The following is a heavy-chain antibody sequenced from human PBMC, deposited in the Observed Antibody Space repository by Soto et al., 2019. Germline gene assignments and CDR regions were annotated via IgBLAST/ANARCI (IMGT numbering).Heavy chain of an antibody. Sequence: PGGSLRLSCAASGFTFISYAMSWVRQAPGKGLEWVSAISGSGGSTYYADSVKGRFTISRDNSKNTLYLQMNSLRAEDTAVYYCAKDPMTTVTRYRSYYFDYWGQGTLVTVSS. CDR1: GFTFISYA. V-gene: IGHV3-23*01. D-gene: IGHD4-17*01. CDR3: AKDPMTTVTRYRSYYFDY. J-gene: IGHJ4*02. CDR2: ISGSGGST.